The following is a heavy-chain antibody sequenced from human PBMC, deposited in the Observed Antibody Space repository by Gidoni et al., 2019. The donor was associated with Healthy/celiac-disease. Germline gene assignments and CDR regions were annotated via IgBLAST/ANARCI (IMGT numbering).Heavy chain of an antibody. J-gene: IGHJ4*02. V-gene: IGHV3-23*01. D-gene: IGHD6-19*01. CDR1: GFTFSSYA. CDR3: AKDKGGSGWYRRYYIDY. CDR2: ISGSGGST. Sequence: EVQLLESGGGLVQPGGSLRLSCAASGFTFSSYAMGWVRQAPGKGLEWVSAISGSGGSTYYADSVKGRFTISRDNSKNTLYLQMNSLRAEDTAVYYCAKDKGGSGWYRRYYIDYWGQGTLVTVSS.